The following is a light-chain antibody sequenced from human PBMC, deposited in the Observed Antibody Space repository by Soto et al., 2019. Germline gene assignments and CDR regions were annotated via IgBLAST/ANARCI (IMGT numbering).Light chain of an antibody. CDR3: SSYTSSSTQV. J-gene: IGLJ3*02. Sequence: QSVLTQPASVSGSPGQSITISCTGTSSDVGDYNYVSWYQQHPGKAPKLMIYDVSNRPSGVSYRFSGSKSANTASLTISGLQAEDEADYYCSSYTSSSTQVFGGGTKLTLL. CDR1: SSDVGDYNY. V-gene: IGLV2-14*01. CDR2: DVS.